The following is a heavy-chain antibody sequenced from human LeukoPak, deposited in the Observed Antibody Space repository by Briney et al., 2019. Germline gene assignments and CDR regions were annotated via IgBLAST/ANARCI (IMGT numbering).Heavy chain of an antibody. V-gene: IGHV4-30-2*01. CDR2: IYHSGST. Sequence: SETLSLTCTVSGGSISSGGYYWSWLRQPPGRGLEWIGYIYHSGSTYYNPSLKSRVTISVDRSKNQFSLKLSSVTAADTAVYYCARVDSSSCDYWGQGTLVTVSS. J-gene: IGHJ4*02. CDR1: GGSISSGGYY. CDR3: ARVDSSSCDY. D-gene: IGHD6-13*01.